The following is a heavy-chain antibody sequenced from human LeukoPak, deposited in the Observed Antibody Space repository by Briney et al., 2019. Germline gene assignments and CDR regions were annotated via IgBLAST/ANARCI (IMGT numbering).Heavy chain of an antibody. CDR1: GFTVSSNY. V-gene: IGHV3-53*01. D-gene: IGHD3-3*01. CDR2: IYTAGST. Sequence: GGSLRLSCAASGFTVSSNYMSWVRQAPGKGLEWVSIIYTAGSTYYADSVKGRFTISRDNSKNTLYLQMNSLRAEDTAVYYCARSPDFWSGYYPFDYWGQGTLVTVSS. J-gene: IGHJ4*02. CDR3: ARSPDFWSGYYPFDY.